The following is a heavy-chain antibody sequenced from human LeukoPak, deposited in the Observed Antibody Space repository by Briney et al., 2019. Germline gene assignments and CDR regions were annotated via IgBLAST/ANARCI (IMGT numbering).Heavy chain of an antibody. CDR1: GGTFSSYA. CDR2: IIPIFGTA. V-gene: IGHV1-69*13. Sequence: ASVKVSCKASGGTFSSYAISWVRQAPGQGLEWMGGIIPIFGTANYAQKFQGRVAITADESTSTAYMELGSLRSEDTAVYYCARDLLDPTIVVVPAAMSSWGQGTLVTVSS. D-gene: IGHD2-2*01. J-gene: IGHJ4*02. CDR3: ARDLLDPTIVVVPAAMSS.